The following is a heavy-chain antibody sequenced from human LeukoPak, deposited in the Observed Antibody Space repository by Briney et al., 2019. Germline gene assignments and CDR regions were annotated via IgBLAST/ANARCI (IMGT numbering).Heavy chain of an antibody. V-gene: IGHV3-23*01. D-gene: IGHD3-22*01. CDR2: ISGSGGST. CDR1: GFTFSSYA. CDR3: AKPGFYDSSGYYPFYYFDY. Sequence: GGSLRPSCAASGFTFSSYAMSWVRQAPGKGLEWVSAISGSGGSTYYADSVKGRFTISRDNSKNTLYLQMNSLRAEDTAVYYCAKPGFYDSSGYYPFYYFDYWGQGTLVTVSS. J-gene: IGHJ4*02.